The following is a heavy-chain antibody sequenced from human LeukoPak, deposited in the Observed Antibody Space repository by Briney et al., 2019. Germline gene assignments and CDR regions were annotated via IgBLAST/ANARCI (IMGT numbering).Heavy chain of an antibody. Sequence: GESLKISCQGSGYSFTSYWIGWVRQMPGKGPEWMGIIYPGDSDTRYSPSFQGQVTISADKSISTDYLKWSSLKASDTAMYYCARQRTLDKYSSSWYSGNYYSYGMDVWGQGTTVTVSS. CDR3: ARQRTLDKYSSSWYSGNYYSYGMDV. CDR2: IYPGDSDT. CDR1: GYSFTSYW. J-gene: IGHJ6*02. D-gene: IGHD6-13*01. V-gene: IGHV5-51*01.